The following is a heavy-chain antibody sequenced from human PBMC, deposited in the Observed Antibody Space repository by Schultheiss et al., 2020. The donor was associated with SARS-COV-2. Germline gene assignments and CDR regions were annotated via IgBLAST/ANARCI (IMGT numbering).Heavy chain of an antibody. Sequence: GGSLRLSCAASGFTFSSYWMHWVRQAPGKGLVWVSGISWNSGSIGYADSVKGRFTISRDNAKNSLYLQMNSLRAEDTAVYYCARDPLGANDYFDYWGQGTLVTVSS. CDR2: ISWNSGSI. D-gene: IGHD1-26*01. V-gene: IGHV3-74*01. CDR3: ARDPLGANDYFDY. CDR1: GFTFSSYW. J-gene: IGHJ4*02.